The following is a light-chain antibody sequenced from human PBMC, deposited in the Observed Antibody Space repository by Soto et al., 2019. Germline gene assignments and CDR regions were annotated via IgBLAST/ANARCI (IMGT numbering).Light chain of an antibody. Sequence: GDRVTITCRASQSISDSLAWYQQKPGKAPDLLISDVSKLEGGVASRFSGSGSGTEFTLTISSMQPDDLATYYCQQYHGFSRTVGQGTKVDIK. CDR2: DVS. J-gene: IGKJ1*01. V-gene: IGKV1-5*01. CDR1: QSISDS. CDR3: QQYHGFSRT.